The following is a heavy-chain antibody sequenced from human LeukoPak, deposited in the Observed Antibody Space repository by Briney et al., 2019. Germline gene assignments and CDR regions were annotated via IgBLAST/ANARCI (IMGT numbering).Heavy chain of an antibody. CDR2: ISANGDTI. J-gene: IGHJ4*02. D-gene: IGHD6-13*01. V-gene: IGHV3-23*01. Sequence: GGSLRLSCAASGFTFSSYAMGWVRQAPGKGLEGVSRISANGDTIKYADSVKGWFTISRDNAKNTVLLQMNSLRVDDTAVYYCAKEGRIAAGTGDYFDYWGQGTLVTVSS. CDR1: GFTFSSYA. CDR3: AKEGRIAAGTGDYFDY.